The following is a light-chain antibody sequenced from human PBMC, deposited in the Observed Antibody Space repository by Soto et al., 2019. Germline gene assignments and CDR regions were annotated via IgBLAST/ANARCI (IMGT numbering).Light chain of an antibody. Sequence: AIQMTQSPSSLSASVGDRVTITCRASQGIRNDLGWFQQKPGKAPKLLIYAAATLQSGVPSRFGGNGSSTNFTLTVRCLQAEDSATNYCLQDYNYPRTFGQGTKVDIK. V-gene: IGKV1-6*02. J-gene: IGKJ1*01. CDR2: AAA. CDR1: QGIRND. CDR3: LQDYNYPRT.